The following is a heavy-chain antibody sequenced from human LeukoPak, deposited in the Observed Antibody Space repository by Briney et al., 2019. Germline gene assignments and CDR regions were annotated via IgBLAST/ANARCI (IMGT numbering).Heavy chain of an antibody. CDR3: AREVRAVAGNYYMDV. CDR2: INPNSGGT. J-gene: IGHJ6*03. Sequence: ASVKVSCKASGYTFTGYYMHWVRQAPGQGLEWMGWINPNSGGTNYAQKFQGRVTMTRDTSTSTVYMELSSLRSEDTAVYYCAREVRAVAGNYYMDVWGKGTTVTISS. CDR1: GYTFTGYY. D-gene: IGHD6-19*01. V-gene: IGHV1-2*02.